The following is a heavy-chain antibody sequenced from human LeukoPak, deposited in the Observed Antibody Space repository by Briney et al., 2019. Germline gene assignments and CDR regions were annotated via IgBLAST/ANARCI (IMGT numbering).Heavy chain of an antibody. CDR1: GGSISSYY. CDR2: IYYSGST. CDR3: ARAYSSSWYWNWFDP. V-gene: IGHV4-59*08. Sequence: SETLSLTCTVSGGSISSYYWSWIRQPPGKGLEWIGYIYYSGSTNYNPSLKSRVTISVDTSKNQFSLKMSSVTAADTAVYYCARAYSSSWYWNWFDPWGQGTLVTVSS. D-gene: IGHD6-13*01. J-gene: IGHJ5*02.